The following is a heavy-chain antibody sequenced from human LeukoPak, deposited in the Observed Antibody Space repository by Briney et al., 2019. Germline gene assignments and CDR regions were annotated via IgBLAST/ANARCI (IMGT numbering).Heavy chain of an antibody. J-gene: IGHJ6*03. CDR2: IIPIFGTA. D-gene: IGHD3-9*01. Sequence: SVKVSCKASGGTFSRYAISWVRQAPGQGLEWMGGIIPIFGTANYAQKVQGRVTITADKSTSTAYMELSSLRSEDTAVYYCARGHYDILTGYFVPRYYYYYMDVWGKGTTVTVSS. V-gene: IGHV1-69*06. CDR3: ARGHYDILTGYFVPRYYYYYMDV. CDR1: GGTFSRYA.